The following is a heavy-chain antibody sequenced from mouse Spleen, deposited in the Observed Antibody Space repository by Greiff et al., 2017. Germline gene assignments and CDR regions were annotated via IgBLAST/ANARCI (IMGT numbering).Heavy chain of an antibody. CDR3: ARKVQWYFDV. CDR2: IDPSDSYT. CDR1: GYTFTSYR. J-gene: IGHJ1*01. V-gene: IGHV1-50*01. Sequence: QVQLQQPGAELVKPGASVKLSCKASGYTFTSYRMQWVKQRPGQGLEWIGEIDPSDSYTNYNQKFKGKATLTVDTSSSTAYMQLGSLTSEDSAVYYCARKVQWYFDVWGAGTTVTVSS. D-gene: IGHD1-3*01.